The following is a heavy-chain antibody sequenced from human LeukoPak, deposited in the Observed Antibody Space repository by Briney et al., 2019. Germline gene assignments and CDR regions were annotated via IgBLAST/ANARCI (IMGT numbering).Heavy chain of an antibody. V-gene: IGHV3-30*02. CDR1: GFTFSSYG. CDR2: IRYDGSNK. J-gene: IGHJ3*02. Sequence: PGGSLRLSXAASGFTFSSYGMHWVRQAPGKGLEWMAFIRYDGSNKYYADSVKGRFTISRDNSKNTLYLQMNSLRAEDTAVYYCAKDGRSTSPADAFDIWGQGTMVTVSS. CDR3: AKDGRSTSPADAFDI. D-gene: IGHD2-2*01.